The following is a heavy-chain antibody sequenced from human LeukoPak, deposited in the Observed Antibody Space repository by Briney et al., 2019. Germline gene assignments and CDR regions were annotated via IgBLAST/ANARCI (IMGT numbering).Heavy chain of an antibody. J-gene: IGHJ4*02. Sequence: SETLSLTCAVYGGSFSGYCWSWIRQPPGKGLEWIGEINHSGSTNYNPSLKSRVTISVDTSKNQFSLKLSSVTAADTAVYYCARGVPAAINSLFDYWGQGTLVTVSS. CDR1: GGSFSGYC. V-gene: IGHV4-34*01. D-gene: IGHD2-2*02. CDR3: ARGVPAAINSLFDY. CDR2: INHSGST.